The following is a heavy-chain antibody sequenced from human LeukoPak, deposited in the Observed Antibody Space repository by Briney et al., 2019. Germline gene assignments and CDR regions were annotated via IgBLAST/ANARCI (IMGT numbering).Heavy chain of an antibody. CDR1: GYTFTSYD. V-gene: IGHV1-8*01. D-gene: IGHD3-10*01. J-gene: IGHJ5*02. CDR3: ARRRGLMVRGVKNWFDP. CDR2: MNPNSGST. Sequence: ASVKVSCKASGYTFTSYDINWVRQATGQGLEWMGWMNPNSGSTGYAQKFQGRVTMTRNTSISTAYMELSSLRSEDTAVYYCARRRGLMVRGVKNWFDPWGQGTLVTVSS.